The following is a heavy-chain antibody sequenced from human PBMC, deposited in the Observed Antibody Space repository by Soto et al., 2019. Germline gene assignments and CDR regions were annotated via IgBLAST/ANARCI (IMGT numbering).Heavy chain of an antibody. CDR1: GYTFTGCY. J-gene: IGHJ5*02. D-gene: IGHD3-10*01. CDR3: ARDGFPLGVGWFDP. Sequence: GASVKVSWKASGYTFTGCYMHWVRQAPGQGLEWMGWINPNSGGTNYAQKFQGRVTMTRDTSISTAYMELSRLRSDDTAVYYCARDGFPLGVGWFDPWGQGTLVTVSS. CDR2: INPNSGGT. V-gene: IGHV1-2*02.